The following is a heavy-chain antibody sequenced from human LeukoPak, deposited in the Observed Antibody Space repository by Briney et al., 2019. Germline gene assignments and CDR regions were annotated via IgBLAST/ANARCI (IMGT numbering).Heavy chain of an antibody. V-gene: IGHV3-66*01. CDR3: ASIFY. J-gene: IGHJ4*02. CDR1: GFTVSSNY. CDR2: IYSGGST. Sequence: GGSLRLSCVASGFTVSSNYMNWVRQAPGKGLEWVSVIYSGGSTYYADSVKGRFTISRDNSKNTLYLQMNSLRAEDTAVYYCASIFYWGQGTLVTVSS.